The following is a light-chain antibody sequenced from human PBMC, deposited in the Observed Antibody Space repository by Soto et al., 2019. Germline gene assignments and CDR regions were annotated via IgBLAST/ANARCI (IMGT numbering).Light chain of an antibody. CDR3: QKYNSPPLT. CDR2: AAS. CDR1: QGIGNY. Sequence: DIQMTQSPSSLSASVGDSVTITCRASQGIGNYLAWYQQKPGKVPNILLYAASTLQSGVPSRFSGSGSGTDFTLTISNMQPEDVATYYCQKYNSPPLTFGPGTKVDIK. J-gene: IGKJ3*01. V-gene: IGKV1-27*01.